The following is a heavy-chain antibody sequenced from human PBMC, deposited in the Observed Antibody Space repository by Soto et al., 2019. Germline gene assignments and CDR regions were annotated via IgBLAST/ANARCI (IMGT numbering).Heavy chain of an antibody. CDR2: MTGSGNDI. Sequence: AGGSLRLSCAASGFSLSTYAMMWVRQAPGKGQEWVAGMTGSGNDIRYADPVKGRFTISKDNSKNTLYLQMNSLRAEDTAIYYCAKDAGYNDGLWLVGNCGQGTLVTVSS. CDR1: GFSLSTYA. V-gene: IGHV3-23*01. D-gene: IGHD5-12*01. CDR3: AKDAGYNDGLWLVGN. J-gene: IGHJ4*02.